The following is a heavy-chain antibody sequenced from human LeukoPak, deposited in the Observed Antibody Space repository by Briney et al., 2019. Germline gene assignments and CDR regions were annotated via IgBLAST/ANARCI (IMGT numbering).Heavy chain of an antibody. CDR1: GFTVSSDY. J-gene: IGHJ4*02. CDR3: GRVGDGYNDNY. D-gene: IGHD5-24*01. Sequence: GGSLRLSCAASGFTVSSDYMGWVRQAPERGLEWVSLISSGGSTYYADSLKGRFTISRDNSKNTLYLQMNSLRAEDTAVYYCGRVGDGYNDNYWGQGTLVTVSS. CDR2: ISSGGST. V-gene: IGHV3-66*01.